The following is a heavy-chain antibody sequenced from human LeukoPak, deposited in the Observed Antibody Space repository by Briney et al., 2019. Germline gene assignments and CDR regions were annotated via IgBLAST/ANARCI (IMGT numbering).Heavy chain of an antibody. J-gene: IGHJ4*02. CDR2: IYTSGST. CDR3: ARRRFPGEDFDY. Sequence: SETLSLTCTVSGGSISSYYWSWIRQPPGKGLEWIGYIYTSGSTNYDPSLKSRVTISVDTSKNQFSLKLSSVTAADTAVYYCARRRFPGEDFDYWGQGTLVTVSS. V-gene: IGHV4-4*09. D-gene: IGHD3-10*01. CDR1: GGSISSYY.